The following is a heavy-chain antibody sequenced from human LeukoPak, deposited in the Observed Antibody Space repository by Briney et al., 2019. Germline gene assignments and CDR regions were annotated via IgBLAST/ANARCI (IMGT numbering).Heavy chain of an antibody. CDR2: IYYSGST. J-gene: IGHJ5*02. V-gene: IGHV4-39*01. D-gene: IGHD6-19*01. CDR1: GGSISSSSYY. Sequence: SETLSLTCTVSGGSISSSSYYWGWIRQPPGKGLEWIGSIYYSGSTYYNPSLKSRVTISVDTSKNQFSLKLSSVTAADTAVYYCARGGYSSGQNWFDPWGQGTLVTVSS. CDR3: ARGGYSSGQNWFDP.